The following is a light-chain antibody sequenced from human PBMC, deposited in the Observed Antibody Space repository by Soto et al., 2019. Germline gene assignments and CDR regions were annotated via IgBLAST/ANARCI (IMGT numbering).Light chain of an antibody. CDR3: QQYYSPRT. CDR2: WAA. J-gene: IGKJ1*01. Sequence: DIVMTQSPDSLAVSLGERATINCKSSQSVLYSSNNKNYLAWYQQKPGQPPKLLIYWAATRESGFPDRFSCSGSGTDFTPTISSLQAEDVAVYYYQQYYSPRTFGQGTNVEIK. V-gene: IGKV4-1*01. CDR1: QSVLYSSNNKNY.